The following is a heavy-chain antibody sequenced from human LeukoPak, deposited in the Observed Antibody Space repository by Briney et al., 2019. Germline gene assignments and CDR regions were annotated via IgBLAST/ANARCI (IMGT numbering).Heavy chain of an antibody. CDR2: ISYDRSNK. Sequence: PGRSLRLSCAASGFTFSSYAMHWVRQAPGKGLEWVAVISYDRSNKYYADSVKGRFTISRDNSKNTLYLQMNRLRAEDTAVYYCAKDQWDYYDSRGYFDYWGQGTLVTVSS. CDR1: GFTFSSYA. V-gene: IGHV3-30*04. CDR3: AKDQWDYYDSRGYFDY. D-gene: IGHD3-22*01. J-gene: IGHJ4*02.